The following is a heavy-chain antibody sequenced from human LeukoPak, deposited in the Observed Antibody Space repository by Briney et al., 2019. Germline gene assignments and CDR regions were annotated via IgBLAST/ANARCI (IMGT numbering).Heavy chain of an antibody. J-gene: IGHJ4*02. CDR3: AKESLMATTTDVALF. V-gene: IGHV3-23*01. CDR2: ISGSGGST. Sequence: PGGSLRLSCAASGFTFSSYAMSWVRQAPGKGLEWVSAISGSGGSTYYADSVKGRFTISRDNSKNTLYLQMNSLRAEDTAVYYCAKESLMATTTDVALFWSQGTLVTVSS. CDR1: GFTFSSYA. D-gene: IGHD5-24*01.